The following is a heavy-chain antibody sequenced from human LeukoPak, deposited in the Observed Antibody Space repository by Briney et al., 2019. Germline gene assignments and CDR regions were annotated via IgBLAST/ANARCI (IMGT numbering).Heavy chain of an antibody. J-gene: IGHJ4*02. CDR1: GFTLSTYA. CDR3: TKTIDGYLLGYFDH. CDR2: TSSSDAGT. V-gene: IGHV3-23*01. Sequence: PGGSLRLSCAAPGFTLSTYAMSWVRQTPGKGLEWVAATSSSDAGTYHADSVRGRFTISRDNPKNTLYLEMNSLRPEDTAVYYCTKTIDGYLLGYFDHWGQGTLVTVVS. D-gene: IGHD3-22*01.